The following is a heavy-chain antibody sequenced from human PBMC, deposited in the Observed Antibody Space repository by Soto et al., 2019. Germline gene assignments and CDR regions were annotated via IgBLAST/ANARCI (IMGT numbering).Heavy chain of an antibody. V-gene: IGHV3-30*18. CDR2: ISYDGSNK. CDR3: AKDVTYYYDSSGTSGDAFDI. J-gene: IGHJ3*02. CDR1: GFTFSSYG. Sequence: QVQLVESGGGVVQPGRSLRLSSAASGFTFSSYGMHWVRQAPGKGLEWVAVISYDGSNKYYADSVKGRFTISRDNSKNTLYLQMNSLRAEDTAVYYCAKDVTYYYDSSGTSGDAFDIWGQGTMVTVSS. D-gene: IGHD3-22*01.